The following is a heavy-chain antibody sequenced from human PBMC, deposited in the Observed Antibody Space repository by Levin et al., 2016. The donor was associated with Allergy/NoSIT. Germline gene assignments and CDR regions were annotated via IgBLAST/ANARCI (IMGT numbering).Heavy chain of an antibody. CDR3: ARAAYDILTGYYRGGHYYGMDV. CDR2: INTNTGNP. Sequence: WVRQAPGQGLEWMGWINTNTGNPTYAQGFTGRFVFSLDTSVSTAYLQISSLKAEDTAVYYCARAAYDILTGYYRGGHYYGMDVWGQGTTVTVSS. J-gene: IGHJ6*02. D-gene: IGHD3-9*01. V-gene: IGHV7-4-1*02.